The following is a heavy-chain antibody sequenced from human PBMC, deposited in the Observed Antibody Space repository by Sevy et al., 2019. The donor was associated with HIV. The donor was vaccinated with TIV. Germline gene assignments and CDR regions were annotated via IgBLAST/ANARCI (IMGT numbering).Heavy chain of an antibody. D-gene: IGHD1-20*01. CDR3: ARSRVITGTFDY. Sequence: LRLSCTVSGGSISGYYWSWIRQPPGKGLEWIGYISYSGSTNYNPSLKSRVTISVDTSKNEFSLKLSSVTAADTAVYYCARSRVITGTFDYWGQGTLVTVSS. CDR1: GGSISGYY. V-gene: IGHV4-59*01. CDR2: ISYSGST. J-gene: IGHJ4*02.